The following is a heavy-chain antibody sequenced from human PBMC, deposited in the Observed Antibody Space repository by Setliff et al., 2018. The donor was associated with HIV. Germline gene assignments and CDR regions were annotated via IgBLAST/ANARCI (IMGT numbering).Heavy chain of an antibody. Sequence: SETLSLTGTVSGDSVNDRSYFWGWIRQPTGKGLEWIGTFYYTGDSRYNPSLKRRVTLSVDTSKNQFSLNLNSVTAADMAVYYCVRHHASDFSGDPDWFDPWGQGILVTVSS. V-gene: IGHV4-39*01. J-gene: IGHJ5*02. D-gene: IGHD2-15*01. CDR3: VRHHASDFSGDPDWFDP. CDR1: GDSVNDRSYF. CDR2: FYYTGDS.